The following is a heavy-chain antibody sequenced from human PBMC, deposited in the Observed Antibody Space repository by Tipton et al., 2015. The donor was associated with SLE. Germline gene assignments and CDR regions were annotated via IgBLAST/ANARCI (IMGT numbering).Heavy chain of an antibody. J-gene: IGHJ4*02. CDR1: GGSFSVYF. CDR3: ARGGDPDYFDY. CDR2: INHSGTT. V-gene: IGHV4-34*01. D-gene: IGHD3-16*01. Sequence: TLSLTCAVYGGSFSVYFWSWIRQLPDKGLEWIGEINHSGTTNCNPSLKSRVTISEDTSKNQFSLKLSSVTAADTAVYYCARGGDPDYFDYWGQGALVSVSS.